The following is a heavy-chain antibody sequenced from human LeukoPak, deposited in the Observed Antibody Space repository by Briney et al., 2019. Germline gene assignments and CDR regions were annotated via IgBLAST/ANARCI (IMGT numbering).Heavy chain of an antibody. J-gene: IGHJ4*02. Sequence: AGSISSSSYYWGWIRQPPGKGLEWIGSIYYSGSTYYNPSLKSRVTISVDTSKNQFSLKLSSVTAADTAVYYCARFHYQELYDYWGQGTLVTVSS. D-gene: IGHD1-7*01. V-gene: IGHV4-39*01. CDR1: AGSISSSSYY. CDR2: IYYSGST. CDR3: ARFHYQELYDY.